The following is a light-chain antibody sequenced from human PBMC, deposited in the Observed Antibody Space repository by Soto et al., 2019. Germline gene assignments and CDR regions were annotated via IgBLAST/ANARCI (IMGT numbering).Light chain of an antibody. CDR3: QTWGTGNWV. Sequence: QLVLTQSPSASASLGASVKLTCALSSGHSSYAIAWHQLQPEKGPRFLMKLNSDGSHSKGDGIPDRFSGSSSGAERYLTISSLQSEDEADYYCQTWGTGNWVFGGWTKLTVL. CDR2: LNSDGSH. J-gene: IGLJ3*02. V-gene: IGLV4-69*01. CDR1: SGHSSYA.